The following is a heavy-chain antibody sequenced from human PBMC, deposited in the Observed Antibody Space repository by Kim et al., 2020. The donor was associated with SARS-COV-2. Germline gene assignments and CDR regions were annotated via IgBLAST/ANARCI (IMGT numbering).Heavy chain of an antibody. CDR2: IKEDGSEK. CDR3: ARGSGNC. V-gene: IGHV3-7*01. D-gene: IGHD3-3*01. Sequence: GGSLRLSCVASEFTFKNYGMSWVRQAPGRGLEWVAYIKEDGSEKNYVDSVKGRFTISRDNGKKSLYLQMNSLRAEDTAMYYCARGSGNCWGQGTLVTVSS. CDR1: EFTFKNYG. J-gene: IGHJ4*02.